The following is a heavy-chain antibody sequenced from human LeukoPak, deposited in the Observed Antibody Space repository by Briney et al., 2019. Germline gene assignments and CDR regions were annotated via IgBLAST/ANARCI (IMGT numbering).Heavy chain of an antibody. J-gene: IGHJ4*02. Sequence: SETLSLTCAVYGGSFSGYYWSWIRQPPGKGLEWIGEINHSGSTNYNPSLKSRVTISVDTSKNQFSLKLSSVTAADTAVYYFARGLYRWLHTFFDYWGQGTLVTVSS. CDR1: GGSFSGYY. D-gene: IGHD5-12*01. CDR3: ARGLYRWLHTFFDY. V-gene: IGHV4-34*01. CDR2: INHSGST.